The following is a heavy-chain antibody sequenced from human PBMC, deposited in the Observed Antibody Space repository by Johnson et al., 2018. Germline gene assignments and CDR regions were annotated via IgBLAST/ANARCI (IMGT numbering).Heavy chain of an antibody. V-gene: IGHV3-9*01. CDR1: GFTFDDYA. J-gene: IGHJ6*02. D-gene: IGHD3-10*01. Sequence: EVQLVESGGGLVQXGRSLRLXCAASGFTFDDYAMHWVRQAPGKGLEWVAGISWNSGSIGYADSVKGRFPISRDNAKNSLYLQMNSLRAEDTALYYCAKDKGSGYGMDVWGQGTTVTVSS. CDR2: ISWNSGSI. CDR3: AKDKGSGYGMDV.